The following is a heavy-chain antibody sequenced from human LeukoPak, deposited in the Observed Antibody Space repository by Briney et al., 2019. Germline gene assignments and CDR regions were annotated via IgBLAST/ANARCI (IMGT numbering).Heavy chain of an antibody. CDR3: AREIRNWGPDYYYGMDV. D-gene: IGHD7-27*01. V-gene: IGHV1-69*13. Sequence: SVKVSCKASGGTFSSYAISWVRQAPGQGLEWMGGIIPIFGTANYARKFQGRVTITADESTSTAYMELSSLRSEDTAVYYCAREIRNWGPDYYYGMDVWGQGTTVTVSS. J-gene: IGHJ6*02. CDR2: IIPIFGTA. CDR1: GGTFSSYA.